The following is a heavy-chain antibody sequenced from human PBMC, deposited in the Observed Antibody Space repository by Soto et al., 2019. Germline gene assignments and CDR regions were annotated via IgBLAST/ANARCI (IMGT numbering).Heavy chain of an antibody. CDR1: GFTFSSFW. D-gene: IGHD3-16*02. Sequence: EVQLVESGGGLVQPGGSLRLSCAPSGFTFSSFWMSWVRQPPGKGLEWVSNIKQDGSETFYVGSVQGRFTISRDSTKNSLHLQMNSLRAEDTAVYYCAGQSYQAGDYWGQGTLVTVSS. V-gene: IGHV3-7*01. J-gene: IGHJ4*02. CDR3: AGQSYQAGDY. CDR2: IKQDGSET.